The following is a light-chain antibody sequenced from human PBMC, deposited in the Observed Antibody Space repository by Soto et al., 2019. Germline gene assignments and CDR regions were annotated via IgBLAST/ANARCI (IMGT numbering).Light chain of an antibody. CDR1: QSAGSN. CDR3: QQRINSLT. Sequence: ETVLTQSPATLSLSPGERATLSCRASQSAGSNLAWYQQKPGQAPRLLIYDASNRATGIPARFSGSGSGTDFTLTISSLEPEDFAVYFCQQRINSLTFGGGTKV. J-gene: IGKJ4*01. CDR2: DAS. V-gene: IGKV3-11*01.